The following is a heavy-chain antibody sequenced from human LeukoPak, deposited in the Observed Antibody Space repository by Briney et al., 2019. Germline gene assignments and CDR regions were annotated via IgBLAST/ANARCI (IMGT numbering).Heavy chain of an antibody. CDR1: GGSISSYY. CDR3: ARGGYYYDSSGYYYFDY. J-gene: IGHJ4*02. V-gene: IGHV4-4*07. Sequence: SETLSLACTVSGGSISSYYWSWIRQPAGKGLEWIGRIYTSGSTNYNPSLKSRVTMSVDTSKNQFSLKLSSVTAADTAVYYCARGGYYYDSSGYYYFDYWGQGTLVTVSS. D-gene: IGHD3-22*01. CDR2: IYTSGST.